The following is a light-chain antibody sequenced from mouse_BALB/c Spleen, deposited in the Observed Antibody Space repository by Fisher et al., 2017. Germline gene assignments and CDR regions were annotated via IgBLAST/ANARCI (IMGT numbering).Light chain of an antibody. CDR1: SSVSS. CDR3: QQWSSYPLT. Sequence: IVITQSTAIMSASPGEKVTLTCSASSSVSSSYLYWYQQKPGSSPRLLIYDTSNLASGVPVRFSGSGSGTSYSLTISRMEAEDAATYYCQQWSSYPLTFGAGTKLELK. V-gene: IGKV4-55*01. CDR2: DTS. J-gene: IGKJ5*01.